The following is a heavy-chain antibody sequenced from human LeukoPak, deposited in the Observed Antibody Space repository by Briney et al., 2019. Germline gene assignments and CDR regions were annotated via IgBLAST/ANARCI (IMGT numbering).Heavy chain of an antibody. J-gene: IGHJ5*02. D-gene: IGHD4-23*01. CDR2: ISSSSSYT. CDR3: AKSTTVVTLFGWFDP. CDR1: GFTFSSYS. V-gene: IGHV3-21*01. Sequence: GGSLRLSCAASGFTFSSYSMNWVRQAPGKGLEWVSSISSSSSYTFYADSVMGRFTISRDNAKNSLYLQMNGLRAEDTAVYYCAKSTTVVTLFGWFDPWGQGTLVTVSS.